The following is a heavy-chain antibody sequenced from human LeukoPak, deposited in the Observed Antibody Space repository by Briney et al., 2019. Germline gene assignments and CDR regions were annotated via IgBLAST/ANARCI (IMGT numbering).Heavy chain of an antibody. CDR2: ISGSGGST. CDR1: GFTFSSYG. J-gene: IGHJ4*02. CDR3: AKISHGYSYGRGVDY. D-gene: IGHD5-18*01. V-gene: IGHV3-23*01. Sequence: PGGSLRLSCAASGFTFSSYGMSWVRQAPGKGLEWVSAISGSGGSTDYADSVKGRFTISRDNSKNTLYLQMNSLRAEDTAVYYCAKISHGYSYGRGVDYWGQGTLVTVSS.